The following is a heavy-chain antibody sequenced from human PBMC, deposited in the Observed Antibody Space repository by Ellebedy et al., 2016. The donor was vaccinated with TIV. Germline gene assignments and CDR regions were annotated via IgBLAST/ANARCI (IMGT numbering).Heavy chain of an antibody. CDR3: ARSVAGHFDY. CDR1: GFTFSIYS. CDR2: ITSDTKTI. J-gene: IGHJ4*02. D-gene: IGHD6-19*01. V-gene: IGHV3-48*02. Sequence: PGGSLRLSCAASGFTFSIYSMNWVRQAPGKGLEWVSYITSDTKTINYAASVKGRFTISRDNARNLVHLQMNSLRDEDKAVYYCARSVAGHFDYWGQGTVVTVSS.